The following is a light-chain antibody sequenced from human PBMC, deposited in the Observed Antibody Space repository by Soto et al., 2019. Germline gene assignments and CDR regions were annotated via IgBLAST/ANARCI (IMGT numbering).Light chain of an antibody. Sequence: QSALTQPPSASGSPGQSVTISCTGTSSDVGGYNYVSWYQQHPGKAPKLMIYEVTKRPSGVPDRFSGSKSGNTASLTVSGLQAEDEADYYCSSYAGCNNLKVFGTGTKLTVL. CDR1: SSDVGGYNY. CDR3: SSYAGCNNLKV. J-gene: IGLJ1*01. V-gene: IGLV2-8*01. CDR2: EVT.